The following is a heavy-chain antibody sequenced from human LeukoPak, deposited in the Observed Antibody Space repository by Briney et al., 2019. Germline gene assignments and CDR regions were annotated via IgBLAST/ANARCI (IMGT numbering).Heavy chain of an antibody. CDR2: INPNSGGT. CDR1: GYTFTGYY. CDR3: ARGAGIAVADQFDY. J-gene: IGHJ4*02. V-gene: IGHV1-2*02. Sequence: ASVKVSCKASGYTFTGYYMHWVRQAPGQGLEWMGWINPNSGGTNYAQKFQGRVTMTRDTSISTAYMELSRLRSDDTAVYYCARGAGIAVADQFDYWGQGTLVTVSS. D-gene: IGHD6-19*01.